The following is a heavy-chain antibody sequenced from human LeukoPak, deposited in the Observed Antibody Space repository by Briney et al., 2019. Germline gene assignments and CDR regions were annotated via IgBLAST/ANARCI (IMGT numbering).Heavy chain of an antibody. Sequence: SETLSLTCTVSGGSISSSSYHWGWIRQPPGKGLEWIGSIYYSGSTYYNPSLKSRVTISVDTSKNQFSLKLSSVTAADTAVYYCAGRLAYSSGWYVVYWGQGTLVTVSS. CDR2: IYYSGST. V-gene: IGHV4-39*01. CDR3: AGRLAYSSGWYVVY. D-gene: IGHD6-19*01. CDR1: GGSISSSSYH. J-gene: IGHJ4*02.